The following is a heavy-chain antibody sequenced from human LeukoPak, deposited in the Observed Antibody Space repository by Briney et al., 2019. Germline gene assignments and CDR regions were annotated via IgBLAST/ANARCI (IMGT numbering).Heavy chain of an antibody. CDR3: ARSLNRYGDESYFDY. CDR1: GFTFSSSA. Sequence: PGGSLRLSCAASGFTFSSSAMHSVRQAPGKGLEWVAVISYDGSNKYYADSEKGRFTISSDNSKNTLYLQMNSLRAEATAVYHCARSLNRYGDESYFDYWGQGTLVSVSS. J-gene: IGHJ4*02. V-gene: IGHV3-30-3*01. D-gene: IGHD4-17*01. CDR2: ISYDGSNK.